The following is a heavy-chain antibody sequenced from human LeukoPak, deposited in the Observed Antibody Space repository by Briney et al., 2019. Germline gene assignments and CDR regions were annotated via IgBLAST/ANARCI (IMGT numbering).Heavy chain of an antibody. D-gene: IGHD3-3*01. CDR2: IRSKAYGGTT. CDR1: GFTFGDYA. V-gene: IGHV3-49*03. J-gene: IGHJ3*02. CDR3: TSTISPEGAFDI. Sequence: GGSLRLSCTASGFTFGDYAMSWFRQAPGKGLEWVGFIRSKAYGGTTEYAASVKGRFTISRDDSKSIAYLQMNSLKTEDTAVYYCTSTISPEGAFDIWGQGTMVTVSS.